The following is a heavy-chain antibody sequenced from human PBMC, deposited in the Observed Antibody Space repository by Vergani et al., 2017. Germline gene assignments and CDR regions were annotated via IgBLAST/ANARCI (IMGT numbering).Heavy chain of an antibody. D-gene: IGHD6-19*01. CDR1: GYRFTNYW. CDR2: IYPGDSET. CDR3: ARQELYSSGWSRYWFDP. V-gene: IGHV5-51*01. Sequence: EVQLVQSGAEVKKPGESLKISCEGSGYRFTNYWIGWVRQMPGKGLEWMGIIYPGDSETRYSPSFQGQVTIAADKSISTAYLQWSSLKASDTAMYYCARQELYSSGWSRYWFDPWGQGTLVTVSS. J-gene: IGHJ5*02.